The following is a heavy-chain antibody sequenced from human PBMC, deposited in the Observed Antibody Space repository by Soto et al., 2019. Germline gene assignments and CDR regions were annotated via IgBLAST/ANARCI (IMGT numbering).Heavy chain of an antibody. CDR1: GFTFSSYS. V-gene: IGHV3-21*01. Sequence: PGGSLRLSCAASGFTFSSYSMNWVRQAPGKGLEWVSSISSSSSYIYYADSVKGRFTISRDNAKNSLYLQMNSLRAEDTAVYYCARLFGSSGLYYFDYWGQGTLVTVSS. J-gene: IGHJ4*02. CDR2: ISSSSSYI. D-gene: IGHD6-19*01. CDR3: ARLFGSSGLYYFDY.